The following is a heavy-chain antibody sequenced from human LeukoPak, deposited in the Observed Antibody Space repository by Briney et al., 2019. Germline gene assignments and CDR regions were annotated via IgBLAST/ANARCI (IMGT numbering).Heavy chain of an antibody. J-gene: IGHJ4*02. Sequence: GTSLRLSCVTSGFTFSDYAMHWVRQTPGKGLQWVAVISYDGTNKYYADSVQGRFTISRDNSNKMLYLQMNSLRGDDTSVYYCARGDCRSTSCYQLDYWGQGTLVTVSS. V-gene: IGHV3-30*03. CDR3: ARGDCRSTSCYQLDY. D-gene: IGHD2-2*01. CDR1: GFTFSDYA. CDR2: ISYDGTNK.